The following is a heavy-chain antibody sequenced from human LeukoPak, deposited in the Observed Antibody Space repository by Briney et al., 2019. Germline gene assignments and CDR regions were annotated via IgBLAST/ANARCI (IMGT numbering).Heavy chain of an antibody. CDR3: ARGTDIDDSSGYYVDY. J-gene: IGHJ4*02. Sequence: GGSLRLSCAASGFTFSSYSMNWVRQAPGKGLEWVSSISSSSSYIYYADSVKGRFTISRDNAKNSLYLQMNSLRAEDTAVYYCARGTDIDDSSGYYVDYWGQGTLVTVSS. CDR1: GFTFSSYS. D-gene: IGHD3-22*01. CDR2: ISSSSSYI. V-gene: IGHV3-21*01.